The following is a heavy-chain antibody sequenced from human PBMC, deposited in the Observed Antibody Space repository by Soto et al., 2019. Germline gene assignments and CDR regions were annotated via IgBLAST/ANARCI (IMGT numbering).Heavy chain of an antibody. Sequence: EVQLVESGGGLVPPGGSVRLSCAASGFIFKMYWMHWVRQSPGKGLVWSSRIYNDGTYSDYADSVRGRFTISRDNVNDTLYRQMNNLRAEDSGLYYCTRGPRPISTGTGAYWGQGTQVTVSS. J-gene: IGHJ4*02. CDR2: IYNDGTYS. D-gene: IGHD3-10*01. CDR3: TRGPRPISTGTGAY. CDR1: GFIFKMYW. V-gene: IGHV3-74*01.